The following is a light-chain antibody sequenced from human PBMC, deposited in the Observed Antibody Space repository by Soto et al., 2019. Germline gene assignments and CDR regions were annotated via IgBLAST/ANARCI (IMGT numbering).Light chain of an antibody. V-gene: IGKV3-15*01. CDR1: QSVSGN. CDR3: QQYNNWPPTT. CDR2: GAS. Sequence: EIVMTQSPATLSVSPGERATLSCRASQSVSGNLAWYQQKPGQAPRLLIYGASTRATGIPARFSGSGSGTEFTLTISSLQSEDFAIYYCQQYNNWPPTTFGQGTKLEIK. J-gene: IGKJ2*01.